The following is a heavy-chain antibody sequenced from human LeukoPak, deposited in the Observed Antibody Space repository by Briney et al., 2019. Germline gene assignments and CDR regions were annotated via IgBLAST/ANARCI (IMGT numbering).Heavy chain of an antibody. J-gene: IGHJ4*02. CDR3: ARANSGSYNY. Sequence: PGGSLRLSCAASGFSLSSYAMSWVRQAPGKGLEWVSAISSTDAGTYHADSVRGRFTISRDSSKNTLYLQMNSLRSEDTAVYYCARANSGSYNYWGQGTLVTVSS. CDR2: ISSTDAGT. D-gene: IGHD1-26*01. CDR1: GFSLSSYA. V-gene: IGHV3-23*01.